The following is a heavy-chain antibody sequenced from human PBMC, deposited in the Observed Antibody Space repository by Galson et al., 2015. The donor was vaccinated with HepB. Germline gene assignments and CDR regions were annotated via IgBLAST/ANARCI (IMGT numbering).Heavy chain of an antibody. J-gene: IGHJ4*02. V-gene: IGHV5-51*01. CDR3: AKLGYCSNGVCYSLDS. Sequence: QSGAEVKKPGESLKISCKASGYRFTGYWIGWVRQMPGKGLEWMGLIYPGDSDTRYIPSFQGQVTISADNSITTAYLQWSSLKASDTAMYYCAKLGYCSNGVCYSLDSWGQGTLVTVSS. CDR2: IYPGDSDT. CDR1: GYRFTGYW. D-gene: IGHD2-8*01.